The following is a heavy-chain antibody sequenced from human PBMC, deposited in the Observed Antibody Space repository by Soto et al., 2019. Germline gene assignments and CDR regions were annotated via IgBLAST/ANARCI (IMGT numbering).Heavy chain of an antibody. V-gene: IGHV3-21*06. CDR3: ARDVPHLSRWVPIHNYLDP. D-gene: IGHD6-19*01. CDR2: ISSDSNYK. CDR1: GFTLNTYS. Sequence: GGSLRLSCVGSGFTLNTYSMNWVRQAPGKGLEWVSSISSDSNYKYYSDAVKGRFTISRDNAGNSLYLQMSSLTVEDTAVYFCARDVPHLSRWVPIHNYLDPWGQGTLVTVSS. J-gene: IGHJ5*02.